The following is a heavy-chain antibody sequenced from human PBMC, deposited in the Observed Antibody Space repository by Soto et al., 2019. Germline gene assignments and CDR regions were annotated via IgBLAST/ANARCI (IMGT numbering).Heavy chain of an antibody. D-gene: IGHD1-26*01. CDR2: VRSKANYYAT. Sequence: VQLVESGGGLVQPGGSLKLSDAASGFTFSGSDIHWVRQASGKGLEWVGRVRSKANYYATAYDASVKGRFTISRDDSKNMAYLQMNSLKTEDTALYYCTAGSYYTWGQGTLVTVSS. V-gene: IGHV3-73*01. CDR1: GFTFSGSD. CDR3: TAGSYYT. J-gene: IGHJ5*02.